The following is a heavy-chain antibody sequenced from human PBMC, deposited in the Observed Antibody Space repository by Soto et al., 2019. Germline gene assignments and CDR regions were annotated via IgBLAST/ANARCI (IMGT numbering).Heavy chain of an antibody. CDR2: ISGSGDST. J-gene: IGHJ6*02. Sequence: EVQLLESGGGLVQPGGSLRLSCAASGFTFSSYAMSWVRKAPGKGLAWVSAISGSGDSTYYAGSARGRFTSSSDNSENTLYLQMNSLRAEDTAVYYWAKDRDGAAAGPTEVYGIDVRGQGTTGTVCS. D-gene: IGHD6-13*01. V-gene: IGHV3-23*01. CDR3: AKDRDGAAAGPTEVYGIDV. CDR1: GFTFSSYA.